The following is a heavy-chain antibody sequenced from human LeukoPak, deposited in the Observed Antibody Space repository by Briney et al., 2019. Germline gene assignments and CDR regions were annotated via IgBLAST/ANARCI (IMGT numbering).Heavy chain of an antibody. CDR2: ITGSGGST. CDR3: AKLGYYYDSSGYYDYFFDY. D-gene: IGHD3-22*01. V-gene: IGHV3-23*01. Sequence: PGGSLRLSCADSGFTFRNYGASWVRLAPGKGLEWVSTITGSGGSTFYTDSVKGRFTISRDNSKNTLYLQMNSLRAEDTAVYYYAKLGYYYDSSGYYDYFFDYWGQGTLVTVSS. CDR1: GFTFRNYG. J-gene: IGHJ4*02.